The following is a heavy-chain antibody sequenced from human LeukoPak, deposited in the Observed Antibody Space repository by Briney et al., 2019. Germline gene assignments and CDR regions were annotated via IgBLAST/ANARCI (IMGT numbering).Heavy chain of an antibody. J-gene: IGHJ4*02. Sequence: PSETLSLTCAVSGGSISGYYWSWIRQPPGKGLEWIGYIYYSGSTNYNPSLKSRVTISVDTSKNQFSLSLSSVTAADTAVYYCARGSWSASGSRPFDYWGQGTLVTFSS. V-gene: IGHV4-59*01. CDR3: ARGSWSASGSRPFDY. D-gene: IGHD6-13*01. CDR1: GGSISGYY. CDR2: IYYSGST.